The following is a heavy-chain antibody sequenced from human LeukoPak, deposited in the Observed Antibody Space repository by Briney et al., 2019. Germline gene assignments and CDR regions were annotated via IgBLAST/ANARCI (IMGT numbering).Heavy chain of an antibody. Sequence: SSEPLSLTCTVSDDSISNYYWSWIRQPPGKGLEWIGYIYYSGSTTYNPSLKSRVTMSVDTSKNQFSLKLRSVTAADTALYYCARIYNSSQWLAPGDYWGQGTLVTVSS. CDR2: IYYSGST. CDR1: DDSISNYY. V-gene: IGHV4-59*01. D-gene: IGHD6-19*01. J-gene: IGHJ4*02. CDR3: ARIYNSSQWLAPGDY.